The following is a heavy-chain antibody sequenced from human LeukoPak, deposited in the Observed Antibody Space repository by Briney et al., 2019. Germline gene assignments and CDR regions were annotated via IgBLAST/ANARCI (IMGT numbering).Heavy chain of an antibody. J-gene: IGHJ4*02. Sequence: ASVKVSCKASGYTFTSYYMHWVRQAPGQGLEWMGIINPSGGSTSYAQKFQGRVTTTRDMSTSTAYMELSSLRSEDTAVYYCARGTYYYDSSGYEIDYWGQGTLVTVSS. CDR2: INPSGGST. CDR3: ARGTYYYDSSGYEIDY. CDR1: GYTFTSYY. D-gene: IGHD3-22*01. V-gene: IGHV1-46*01.